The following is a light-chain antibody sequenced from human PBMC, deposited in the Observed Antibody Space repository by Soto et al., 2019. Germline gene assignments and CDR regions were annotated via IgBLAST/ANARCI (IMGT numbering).Light chain of an antibody. V-gene: IGKV3-20*01. CDR3: QQYSSSPWT. CDR1: QSVSSSY. Sequence: EIVMTPSPATLSVSPGERATLSCRAGQSVSSSYLAWYQPKPGQAPRLLIYGASTRATGIPDRFSGSGSGTDFTLTINKLEPEDFAVYYCQQYSSSPWTFGQGTQVDIK. CDR2: GAS. J-gene: IGKJ1*01.